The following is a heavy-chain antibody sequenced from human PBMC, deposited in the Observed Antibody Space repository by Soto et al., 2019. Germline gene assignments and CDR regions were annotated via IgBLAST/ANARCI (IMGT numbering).Heavy chain of an antibody. J-gene: IGHJ6*02. CDR3: ATATYGSRDYYYGMDV. V-gene: IGHV3-48*02. Sequence: EVQLVESGGGLVQPGGSLRLSCAASGFTFTSYSLNWVRQAPGKGLEWVSYISSSSNTIYYADSVRGRFTISRDNSRNSLYLQMNSLRDEDTAVYYCATATYGSRDYYYGMDVWGQGTTVTVSS. CDR2: ISSSSNTI. D-gene: IGHD4-17*01. CDR1: GFTFTSYS.